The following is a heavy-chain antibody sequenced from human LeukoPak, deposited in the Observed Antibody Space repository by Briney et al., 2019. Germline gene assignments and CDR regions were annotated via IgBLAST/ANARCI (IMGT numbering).Heavy chain of an antibody. CDR3: ARRLGDTAIAWFDP. CDR1: GGSISSGGYY. Sequence: SETLSLTCTVSGGSISSGGYYWSWIRQPPGKGLEWIGYIYHSGSTYYNPSLKSRVTISVDTSKNQFSLKLSSVTAADTAVYYCARRLGDTAIAWFDPWGQGTLVTVSS. CDR2: IYHSGST. V-gene: IGHV4-30-2*02. D-gene: IGHD3-16*01. J-gene: IGHJ5*02.